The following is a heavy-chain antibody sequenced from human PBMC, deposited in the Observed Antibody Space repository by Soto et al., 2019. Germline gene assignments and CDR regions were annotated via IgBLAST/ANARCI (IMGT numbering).Heavy chain of an antibody. Sequence: SETLSLTCTVSGVSISSYYWSWIRQPPGKGLEWIGYIYYSGSTNYNPSLKSRVTISVDTSKNQFSLKLSSVTAADTAVYYCAKDEGIEVGSFAYGGKGPLVPVSS. CDR1: GVSISSYY. V-gene: IGHV4-59*01. CDR3: AKDEGIEVGSFAY. J-gene: IGHJ4*02. CDR2: IYYSGST. D-gene: IGHD2-15*01.